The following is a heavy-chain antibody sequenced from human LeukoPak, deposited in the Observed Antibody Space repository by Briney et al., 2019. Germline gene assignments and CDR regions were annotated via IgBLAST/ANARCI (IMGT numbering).Heavy chain of an antibody. V-gene: IGHV3-74*01. D-gene: IGHD1-1*01. CDR1: GFTFNNYW. Sequence: GGSLRLSCAASGFTFNNYWIHWVRQVPGKGLVWVSRINNDGSSASYVDSVKGRFTISRDNAKNTLFLQMNSLRAEDTVVYYCARRGTGHGMDVWGQGTTVIVSS. CDR2: INNDGSSA. CDR3: ARRGTGHGMDV. J-gene: IGHJ6*02.